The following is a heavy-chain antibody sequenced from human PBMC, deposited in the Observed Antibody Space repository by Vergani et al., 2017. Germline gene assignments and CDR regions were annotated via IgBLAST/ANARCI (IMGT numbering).Heavy chain of an antibody. CDR2: IRYDGSNK. V-gene: IGHV3-30*02. D-gene: IGHD5-18*01. CDR3: ARVDTAAEDVDTPNWFDP. J-gene: IGHJ5*02. Sequence: QVQLVESGGGVVQPGGSLRLSCAASGFTFSSYGMHWVRQAPGKGLEWVAFIRYDGSNKYYADSVKGRFTISRDNSKNTLYRQMNSLRAEDTAGYDCARVDTAAEDVDTPNWFDPWGQGTLVTVSS. CDR1: GFTFSSYG.